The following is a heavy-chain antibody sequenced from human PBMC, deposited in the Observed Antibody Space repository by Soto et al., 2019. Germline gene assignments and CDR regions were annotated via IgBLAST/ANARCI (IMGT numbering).Heavy chain of an antibody. D-gene: IGHD2-21*01. CDR1: GFTFTTYA. Sequence: EGQLLESGGGLVKPGGSLRLSCAASGFTFTTYAMAWVRQAPGKGLEWVSYISGSGGRTNYADSVKGRFTISRDTSKNTLYLQMSSLSPADTAVYYFTNDSKSGSDSTVFDPWGQGTLVTVSS. V-gene: IGHV3-23*01. J-gene: IGHJ5*02. CDR3: TNDSKSGSDSTVFDP. CDR2: ISGSGGRT.